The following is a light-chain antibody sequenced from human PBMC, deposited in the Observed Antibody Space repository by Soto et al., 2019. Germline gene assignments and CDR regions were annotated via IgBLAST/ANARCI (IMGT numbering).Light chain of an antibody. CDR3: SSHTSSSTPYV. J-gene: IGLJ1*01. CDR1: SSDVGSYNL. Sequence: ALTQPASVSGSPGQSITISCTGTSSDVGSYNLVSWYQQHPGKAPKLIIYDVSSRPSGVSNRFSGSKSGNTASLTISGLQAEDEADYYCSSHTSSSTPYVFGTGTKVTVL. CDR2: DVS. V-gene: IGLV2-14*02.